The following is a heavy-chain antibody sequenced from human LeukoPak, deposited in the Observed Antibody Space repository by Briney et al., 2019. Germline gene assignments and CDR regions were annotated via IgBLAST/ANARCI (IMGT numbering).Heavy chain of an antibody. CDR1: GGSISSHY. CDR3: ARDAGTGWYFDL. V-gene: IGHV4-59*11. CDR2: IYYSGST. D-gene: IGHD3/OR15-3a*01. J-gene: IGHJ2*01. Sequence: SETLSLTCSVSGGSISSHYWSWIRQPPGKGLEWIGYIYYSGSTNYNPSLKSRVTMSVDTSKNQFSLKPNSVTAADTALYFCARDAGTGWYFDLWGRGTLVTVSS.